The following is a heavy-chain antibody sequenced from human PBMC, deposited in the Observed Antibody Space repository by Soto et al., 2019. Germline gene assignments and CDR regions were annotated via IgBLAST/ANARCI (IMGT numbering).Heavy chain of an antibody. CDR2: IKSKTDGGTT. CDR1: GFSFSNAW. CDR3: TTDSYTTIVIIRFDY. J-gene: IGHJ4*01. D-gene: IGHD2-2*02. Sequence: GGSLRLSCAASGFSFSNAWINWVRQVPGKGLEWVGRIKSKTDGGTTDFAAPVKGRFAISRDDSNNMVYLQMNSLKTEDTAVYYCTTDSYTTIVIIRFDYWGHGTLVTVSS. V-gene: IGHV3-15*07.